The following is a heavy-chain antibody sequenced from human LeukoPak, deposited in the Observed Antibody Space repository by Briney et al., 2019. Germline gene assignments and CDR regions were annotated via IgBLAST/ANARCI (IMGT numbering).Heavy chain of an antibody. CDR3: ARDGYYYDSSGYGLDY. J-gene: IGHJ4*02. V-gene: IGHV3-53*01. CDR2: IYRGGST. CDR1: GFTVSSNY. D-gene: IGHD3-22*01. Sequence: GGSLRLSCAASGFTVSSNYMSWVRQAPGKGLEWASVIYRGGSTYYADSVKGRFTISRDNAKNSLYLQMNSLRAEDTAVYYCARDGYYYDSSGYGLDYWGQGTLVTVSS.